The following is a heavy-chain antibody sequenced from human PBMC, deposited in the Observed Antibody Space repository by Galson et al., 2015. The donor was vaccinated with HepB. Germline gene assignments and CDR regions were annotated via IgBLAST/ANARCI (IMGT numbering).Heavy chain of an antibody. CDR1: GGTFSSYA. D-gene: IGHD5-12*01. V-gene: IGHV1-69*01. CDR2: IIPIFGTA. CDR3: ARDNVDIVATDGNYYYGMDV. J-gene: IGHJ6*02. Sequence: VKVSCKASGGTFSSYAISWVRQAPGQGLEWMGGIIPIFGTANYAQKFQGRVTITADESTSTAYMELSSLRSEDTAVYYCARDNVDIVATDGNYYYGMDVWGQGTTVTVSS.